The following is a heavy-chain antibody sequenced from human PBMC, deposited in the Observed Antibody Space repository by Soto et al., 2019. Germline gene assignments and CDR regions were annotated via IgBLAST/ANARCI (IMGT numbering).Heavy chain of an antibody. V-gene: IGHV3-7*01. CDR3: ARDTIYGAIDY. CDR1: GFNFGASW. J-gene: IGHJ4*02. D-gene: IGHD3-10*01. Sequence: VQLMESGGGLVQPGGSLRLSCAASGFNFGASWMAWVRQAPGKGMEWVADIKQDGREKNYVDSVKGRVTISRDDAKNSLYLQMNSLGAEDTAVYYCARDTIYGAIDYWGLGTLVTVSS. CDR2: IKQDGREK.